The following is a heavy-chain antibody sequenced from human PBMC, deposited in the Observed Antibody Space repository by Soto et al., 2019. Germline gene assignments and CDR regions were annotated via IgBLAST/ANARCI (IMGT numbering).Heavy chain of an antibody. D-gene: IGHD3-3*01. Sequence: QVQLLESGPGLVKPSGTLSLTCAVSRASITDAKWWSWVRQAPGKGLEWIGEIYHTGSTSYNPSLTSRVTISVDKSNNQCLLKLRPVTAADTAVYYCATYDFWSGLFDYWGQGILVTVSP. CDR3: ATYDFWSGLFDY. J-gene: IGHJ4*02. CDR2: IYHTGST. CDR1: RASITDAKW. V-gene: IGHV4-4*02.